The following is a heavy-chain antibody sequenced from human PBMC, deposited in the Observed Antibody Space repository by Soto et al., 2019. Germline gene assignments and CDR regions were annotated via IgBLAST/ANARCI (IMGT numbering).Heavy chain of an antibody. D-gene: IGHD1-1*01. V-gene: IGHV4-4*07. CDR1: GGSISSYH. J-gene: IGHJ4*02. CDR3: ERQFGANCNDEAY. CDR2: MYSTGNT. Sequence: SETLSLTCSVSGGSISSYHWSWIRQPSGKGLEWIGRMYSTGNTNYNPSLKSRVTVSIDTSKNQFFLRLNSVTAADSAVYYCERQFGANCNDEAYWGKGSAVT.